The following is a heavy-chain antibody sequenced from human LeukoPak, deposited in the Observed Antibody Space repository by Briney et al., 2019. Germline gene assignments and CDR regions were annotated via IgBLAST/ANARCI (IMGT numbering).Heavy chain of an antibody. D-gene: IGHD3-3*01. V-gene: IGHV3-23*01. CDR2: ISGSGGST. CDR1: GFTFSPFG. CDR3: AKDRSTYDFWSGYYTGDFDP. Sequence: GGSLRLSCAASGFTFSPFGMTWVRQAPGKGLEWVSVISGSGGSTFYADSVKGRFTISRDNSKNTLSLQMNSLRAEDTAVYYCAKDRSTYDFWSGYYTGDFDPWGQGTLVTVSS. J-gene: IGHJ5*02.